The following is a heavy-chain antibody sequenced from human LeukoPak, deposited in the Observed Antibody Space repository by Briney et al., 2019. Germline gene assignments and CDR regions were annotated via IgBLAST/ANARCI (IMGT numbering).Heavy chain of an antibody. CDR1: GFTFSGSA. J-gene: IGHJ5*02. CDR2: IKSKANNYAT. CDR3: TRQRMEVWPSWFDP. V-gene: IGHV3-73*01. Sequence: PGGSLRLSCAASGFTFSGSAMHWVSQASGKGLEWIGRIKSKANNYATTYAASVKGRFTISRDDSKNTAYLQMNSLKTEDTAIYYCTRQRMEVWPSWFDPWGQGTLVTVSS. D-gene: IGHD2-8*01.